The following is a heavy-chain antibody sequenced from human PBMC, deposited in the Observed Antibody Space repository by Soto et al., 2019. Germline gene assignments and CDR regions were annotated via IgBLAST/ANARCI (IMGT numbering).Heavy chain of an antibody. D-gene: IGHD5-18*01. J-gene: IGHJ4*02. V-gene: IGHV1-69*13. CDR3: ASKRGYSYGPGKGAFDY. Sequence: SVKVSCKASGGTFSSYAISWVRQAPGQGLEWMGGIIPIFGTANYAQKFQGRVTITADESTSTAYMELSSLRSEGTAVYYCASKRGYSYGPGKGAFDYWGQGTLVTVS. CDR1: GGTFSSYA. CDR2: IIPIFGTA.